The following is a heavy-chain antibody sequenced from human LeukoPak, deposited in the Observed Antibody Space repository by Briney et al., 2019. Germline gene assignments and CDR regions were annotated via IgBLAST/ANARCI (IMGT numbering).Heavy chain of an antibody. CDR3: ARGVGLTQGGAFDF. Sequence: SETLSLTCTVSGYSISSGYYWGWIRQPPGKGLEWIGSIYHSGSTYYNPSLKSRVTISVDKSKNQLSLKLTSVTAADTAVYYCARGVGLTQGGAFDFWGQGTLVTVSS. CDR2: IYHSGST. V-gene: IGHV4-38-2*02. D-gene: IGHD3-16*01. CDR1: GYSISSGYY. J-gene: IGHJ4*02.